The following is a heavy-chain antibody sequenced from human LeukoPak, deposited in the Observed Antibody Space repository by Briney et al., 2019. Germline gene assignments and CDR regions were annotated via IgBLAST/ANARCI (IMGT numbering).Heavy chain of an antibody. Sequence: GGSLRLSCAASGFTFNNYWMDWVREGPGKGLIWVSRIGPDGTGADYADSVKGRFTITRDNAKNSLYLQMNSLRAEDTAVYYCARVSYGDYVDYWGQGTLVTVSS. D-gene: IGHD4-17*01. V-gene: IGHV3-74*01. CDR2: IGPDGTGA. CDR3: ARVSYGDYVDY. CDR1: GFTFNNYW. J-gene: IGHJ4*02.